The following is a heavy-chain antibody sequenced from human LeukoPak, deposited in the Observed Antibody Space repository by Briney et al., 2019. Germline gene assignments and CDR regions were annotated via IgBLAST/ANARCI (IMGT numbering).Heavy chain of an antibody. J-gene: IGHJ3*02. CDR3: ATYDSSGYTDPDAFDI. CDR1: AGSVSNGNYY. CDR2: IFDSGST. Sequence: SETLSLTCTVSAGSVSNGNYYWSWIRRPPGKGLEWIGYIFDSGSTVYNPSLKSRVTISVDTSKNQLSLKLTSVTAADTAVYYCATYDSSGYTDPDAFDIWGQGTMVIVSS. D-gene: IGHD3-22*01. V-gene: IGHV4-30-4*01.